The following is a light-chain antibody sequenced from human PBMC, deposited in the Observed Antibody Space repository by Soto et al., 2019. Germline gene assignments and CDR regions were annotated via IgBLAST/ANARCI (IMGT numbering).Light chain of an antibody. V-gene: IGKV1-12*01. CDR3: QQANSFPLT. CDR2: ATS. J-gene: IGKJ4*01. Sequence: DIQMTQSPSSVSASVGDRVTITCRASQDINNWLAWYQQKPGQAPQLLIFATSTLQSGVPSRFSGSGSGTDFTLTISSLQPEDFAAYYCQQANSFPLTVGGGTKVDIK. CDR1: QDINNW.